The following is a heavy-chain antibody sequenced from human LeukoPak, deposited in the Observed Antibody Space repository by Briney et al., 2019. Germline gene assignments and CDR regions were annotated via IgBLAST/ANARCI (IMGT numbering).Heavy chain of an antibody. CDR3: AREGEEDDYVWGSYRYTEPHFDY. CDR2: INPNSGGT. J-gene: IGHJ4*02. CDR1: GYTFTGYY. Sequence: ASVRVSCKASGYTFTGYYMHWVRQAHGQGLEWMGWINPNSGGTNYAQKFQGRVTMTRDTSISAAYMELSRLRSDDTAVYYCAREGEEDDYVWGSYRYTEPHFDYWGQGTLVTVSS. D-gene: IGHD3-16*02. V-gene: IGHV1-2*02.